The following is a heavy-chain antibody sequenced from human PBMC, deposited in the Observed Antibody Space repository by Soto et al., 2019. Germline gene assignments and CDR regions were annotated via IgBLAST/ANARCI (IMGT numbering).Heavy chain of an antibody. CDR3: AKDLSLPRWYYYYGMDV. CDR2: ISGSGGST. V-gene: IGHV3-23*01. J-gene: IGHJ6*04. Sequence: PGGSLRLSCAASGFTFSSYAMSWVRQAPGKGLEWVSAISGSGGSTYYADSVKGRFTISRDNSKNTLYLQMNSLRAEDTAVYYCAKDLSLPRWYYYYGMDVWGEGTTVTVSS. D-gene: IGHD2-15*01. CDR1: GFTFSSYA.